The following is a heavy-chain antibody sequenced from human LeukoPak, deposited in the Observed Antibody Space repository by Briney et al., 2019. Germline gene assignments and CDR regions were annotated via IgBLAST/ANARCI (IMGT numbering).Heavy chain of an antibody. CDR3: ARVRKRYYGSGSYPYYYGMDV. J-gene: IGHJ6*02. CDR2: ISAYNGNT. V-gene: IGHV1-18*01. CDR1: GGTFSSYA. Sequence: ASVKVSCKASGGTFSSYAISWVRQAPGQGLEWMGWISAYNGNTNYAQKLQGRVTMTTDTSTSTAYMELRSLRSDDTAVYYCARVRKRYYGSGSYPYYYGMDVWGQGTTVTVSS. D-gene: IGHD3-10*01.